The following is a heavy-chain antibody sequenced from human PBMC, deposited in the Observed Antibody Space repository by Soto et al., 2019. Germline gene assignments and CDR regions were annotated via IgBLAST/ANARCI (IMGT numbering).Heavy chain of an antibody. J-gene: IGHJ6*02. CDR1: GFTFSNYA. CDR2: ISYDGSNK. Sequence: GGSLRLSCAASGFTFSNYAMHWVRQAPGKGLEWVAVISYDGSNKYYADSVKGRFTISRDNFKNTLYLQMNSLRAEDTAVYYCAKVVETVTTHLNGMDVWGQGITVTVSS. D-gene: IGHD4-17*01. V-gene: IGHV3-30*18. CDR3: AKVVETVTTHLNGMDV.